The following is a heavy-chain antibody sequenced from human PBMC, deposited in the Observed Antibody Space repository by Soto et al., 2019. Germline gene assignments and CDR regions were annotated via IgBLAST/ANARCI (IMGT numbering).Heavy chain of an antibody. CDR2: IYYSGNT. D-gene: IGHD2-2*01. CDR3: ARKGRIVLVPATNRGNYYYYGMDA. J-gene: IGHJ6*04. Sequence: SETLSLTCTVSGGSISSGGYYWSWIRQHPGKGLEWIGYIYYSGNTDCNPSLKSRVTISVDTSKNQFSLKLSSVTAADTAVYYCARKGRIVLVPATNRGNYYYYGMDAWGKGTPATVP. CDR1: GGSISSGGYY. V-gene: IGHV4-31*03.